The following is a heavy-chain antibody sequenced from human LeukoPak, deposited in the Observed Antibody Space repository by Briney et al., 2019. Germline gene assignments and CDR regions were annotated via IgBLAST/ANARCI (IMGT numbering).Heavy chain of an antibody. CDR3: ATKPRPNYVWGSYRHGRNDYFDY. Sequence: GSLRLSCAASGLTFSNYDMNWVRQAPGKGLGWIGEINHSGSTNYNPSLKSRVTISVDTSKNQFSLKLSSVTAADTAVYYCATKPRPNYVWGSYRHGRNDYFDYWGQGTLVTVSS. CDR1: GLTFSNYD. V-gene: IGHV4-34*08. D-gene: IGHD3-16*02. J-gene: IGHJ4*02. CDR2: INHSGST.